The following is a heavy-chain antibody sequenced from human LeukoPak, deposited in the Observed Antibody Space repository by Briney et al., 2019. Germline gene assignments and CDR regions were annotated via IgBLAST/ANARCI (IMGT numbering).Heavy chain of an antibody. D-gene: IGHD4/OR15-4a*01. CDR3: ARAPAGAKNTWFDA. V-gene: IGHV4-39*07. J-gene: IGHJ5*02. Sequence: PSETLSLTCTVSGGSISSSSYYWGWIRQPPGKGLEWIGSIYYSGSTYYNPSLKSRVTISVDTSKNQFSLKLASVTAADTAVYYCARAPAGAKNTWFDAWGQGTPVTVSS. CDR2: IYYSGST. CDR1: GGSISSSSYY.